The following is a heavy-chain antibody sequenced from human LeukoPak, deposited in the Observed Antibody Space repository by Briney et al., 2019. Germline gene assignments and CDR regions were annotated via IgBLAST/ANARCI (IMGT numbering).Heavy chain of an antibody. CDR3: AREAAYYDFWSGYHYANYFDY. CDR1: GFTFSSYA. J-gene: IGHJ4*02. Sequence: GGSLRLSCAASGFTFSSYAMHWVRQAPGKGLEWVAVISYDGSNKYYADSVRGRFTISRDNSKNTLYLQMNSLRAEDTAVYYCAREAAYYDFWSGYHYANYFDYWGQGTLVTVSS. V-gene: IGHV3-30*04. CDR2: ISYDGSNK. D-gene: IGHD3-3*01.